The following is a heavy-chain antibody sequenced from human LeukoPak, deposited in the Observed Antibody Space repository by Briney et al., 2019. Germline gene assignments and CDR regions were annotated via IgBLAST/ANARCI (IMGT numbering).Heavy chain of an antibody. CDR1: GFTFSSYG. CDR3: AKDVSYSSGCDY. Sequence: AGGSLRLSCAASGFTFSSYGMHWVRQAPGKGLEWVAFIRYDGTNKYYVDSAKGRFTTSRDNSKNTLYLQMNSLRAEDTAVYYCAKDVSYSSGCDYWGQGTLVTVSS. CDR2: IRYDGTNK. D-gene: IGHD6-19*01. V-gene: IGHV3-30*02. J-gene: IGHJ4*02.